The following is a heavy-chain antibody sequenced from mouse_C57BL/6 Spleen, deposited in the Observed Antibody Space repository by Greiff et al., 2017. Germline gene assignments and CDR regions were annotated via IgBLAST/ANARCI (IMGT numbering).Heavy chain of an antibody. D-gene: IGHD2-3*01. CDR3: ARIYDGYNWYFDV. Sequence: EVHLVESGGGLVKPGGSLKLSCAASGFTFSDYGMHWVRQAPEKGLEWVAYISSGSSTIYYADTVKGRFTISRDNAKNTLFLQMTSLRSEDTAMYYCARIYDGYNWYFDVWGTGTTVTVSS. CDR2: ISSGSSTI. J-gene: IGHJ1*03. CDR1: GFTFSDYG. V-gene: IGHV5-17*01.